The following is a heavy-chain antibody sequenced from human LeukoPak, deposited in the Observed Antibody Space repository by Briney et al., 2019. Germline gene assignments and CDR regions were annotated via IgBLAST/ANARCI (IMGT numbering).Heavy chain of an antibody. D-gene: IGHD4-23*01. CDR3: ARDGMEDDYGGNSYPRGY. CDR1: GGTFSSYA. J-gene: IGHJ4*02. V-gene: IGHV1-69*13. CDR2: IIPIFGTA. Sequence: WASVKVSCKASGGTFSSYAISWVRQAPGQGLEWMGGIIPIFGTANYAQKFQGRVTITADESTSTAYMELSSLRSEDTAVYYCARDGMEDDYGGNSYPRGYWGQGTLATVSS.